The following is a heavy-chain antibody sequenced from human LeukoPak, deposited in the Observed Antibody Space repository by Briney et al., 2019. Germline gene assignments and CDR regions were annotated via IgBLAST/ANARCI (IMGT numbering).Heavy chain of an antibody. D-gene: IGHD6-13*01. J-gene: IGHJ6*02. CDR2: INPNSGGT. CDR3: ARDYSDSSSYNYYYYGMDV. CDR1: GYTFTGYY. Sequence: ASVKVSCKASGYTFTGYYMHWVRQAPGQGLEWMGWINPNSGGTNYAQKFQGRVTMTRDTSISTAYMELSRLRSDDTAAYYCARDYSDSSSYNYYYYGMDVWGQGTTVTVSS. V-gene: IGHV1-2*02.